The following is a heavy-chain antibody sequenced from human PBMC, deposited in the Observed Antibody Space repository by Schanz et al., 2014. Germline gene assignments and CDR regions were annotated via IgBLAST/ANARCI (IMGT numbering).Heavy chain of an antibody. CDR2: INPNTGGT. CDR3: ARAPTAYCSDTSCLGTPFDY. V-gene: IGHV1-2*04. D-gene: IGHD2-2*01. CDR1: GYTFSDYG. Sequence: VQSVHSGTEVQKLGASVKVSCKTSGYTFSDYGITWVRQAPGQGLEWMGWINPNTGGTNFAQKFQGWVTVTRDTSISTVYMELSRVTYEDTAVYYCARAPTAYCSDTSCLGTPFDYWGQGTLVTVSS. J-gene: IGHJ4*02.